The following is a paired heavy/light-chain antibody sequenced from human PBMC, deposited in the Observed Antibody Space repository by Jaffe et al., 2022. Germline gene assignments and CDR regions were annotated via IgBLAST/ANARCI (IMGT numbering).Heavy chain of an antibody. D-gene: IGHD2-15*01. J-gene: IGHJ4*02. CDR1: GFTFSSYA. V-gene: IGHV3-23*01. CDR2: ISGSGGST. CDR3: AKDPPGYCSGGSCYIFDY. Sequence: EVQLLESGGGLVQPGGSLRLSCAASGFTFSSYAMSWVRQAPGKGLEWVSAISGSGGSTYYADSVKGRFTISRDNSKNTLYLQMNSLRAEDTAVYYCAKDPPGYCSGGSCYIFDYWGQGTLVTVSS.
Light chain of an antibody. CDR1: NIGSKS. CDR2: YDS. J-gene: IGLJ2*01. V-gene: IGLV3-21*04. Sequence: SYVLTQPPSVSVAPGKTARITCGGNNIGSKSVHWYQQKPGQAPVLVIYYDSDRPSGIPERFSGSNSGNTATLTISRVEAGDEADYYCQVWDSSSDHPYVVFGGGTKLTVL. CDR3: QVWDSSSDHPYVV.